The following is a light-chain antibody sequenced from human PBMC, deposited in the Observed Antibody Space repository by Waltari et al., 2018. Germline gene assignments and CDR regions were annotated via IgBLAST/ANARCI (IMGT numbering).Light chain of an antibody. Sequence: CRARQSVRSSYLAWYQQKPGQAPRLLIYGASSRATDIPDRFSGSGSGTDFTLTISRMEPEDFAVYYCQQYGSSPLTFGGGTKVEIK. J-gene: IGKJ4*01. V-gene: IGKV3-20*01. CDR1: QSVRSSY. CDR2: GAS. CDR3: QQYGSSPLT.